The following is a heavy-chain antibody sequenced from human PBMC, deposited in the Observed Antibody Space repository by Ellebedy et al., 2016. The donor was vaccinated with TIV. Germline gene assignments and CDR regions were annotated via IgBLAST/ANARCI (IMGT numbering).Heavy chain of an antibody. J-gene: IGHJ4*02. Sequence: GGSLRLXXAASGFTFNSYAMSWVRQTPGKGLEWVSAVSGSGDITYFADSVKGRFTISRDNSKNTVHLQMNSLRAEDTAVYYCGKEFIPGAPSLIDYWGQGTLVTVSS. D-gene: IGHD1-26*01. CDR3: GKEFIPGAPSLIDY. V-gene: IGHV3-23*01. CDR1: GFTFNSYA. CDR2: VSGSGDIT.